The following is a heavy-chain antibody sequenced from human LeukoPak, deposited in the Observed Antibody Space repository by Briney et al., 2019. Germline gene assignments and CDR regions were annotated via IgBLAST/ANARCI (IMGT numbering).Heavy chain of an antibody. V-gene: IGHV3-7*01. CDR1: GFTFSNYW. CDR2: IKQDGNEK. J-gene: IGHJ6*03. Sequence: GGSLRLSCAASGFTFSNYWMSWVRQAPGKGLEWVANIKQDGNEKYYVDSVKGRFTVSRDNAKNSLYLQMNSLRPEDTAVYYCARNPAVSASWDMDVWGKGTTVTVSS. CDR3: ARNPAVSASWDMDV. D-gene: IGHD2-2*01.